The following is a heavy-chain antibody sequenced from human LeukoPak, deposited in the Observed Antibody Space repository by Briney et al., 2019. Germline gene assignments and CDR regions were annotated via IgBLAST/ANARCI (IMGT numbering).Heavy chain of an antibody. D-gene: IGHD3-22*01. CDR3: ARQEARNYYYEGLDY. J-gene: IGHJ4*02. CDR1: GFTFSSYS. Sequence: GGSLRLSCAASGFTFSSYSTNWVRQAPGKGLEWVSSISSSSSYIYYADSVKGRFTIDRDNSKNTAYLQMNSLRPDDTAIYFCARQEARNYYYEGLDYWGQGNLVTVSS. V-gene: IGHV3-21*01. CDR2: ISSSSSYI.